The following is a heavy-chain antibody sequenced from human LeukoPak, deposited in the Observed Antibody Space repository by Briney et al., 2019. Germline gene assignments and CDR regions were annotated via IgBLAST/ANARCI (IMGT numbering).Heavy chain of an antibody. CDR2: IKQDGSEK. J-gene: IGHJ6*04. V-gene: IGHV3-7*01. D-gene: IGHD2-2*01. Sequence: GGSLRLSCAASGFTFSGYWMTWVRQAPGKGLEWVANIKQDGSEKYYVDSVKGRFTISRDNAKNSLYLQMNSLRAEDTAIYYCAREGFCSSTNCPPRFSMMDVWGKGTTVTVSS. CDR3: AREGFCSSTNCPPRFSMMDV. CDR1: GFTFSGYW.